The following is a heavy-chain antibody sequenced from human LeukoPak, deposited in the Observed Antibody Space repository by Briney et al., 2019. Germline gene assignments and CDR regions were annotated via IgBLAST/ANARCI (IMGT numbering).Heavy chain of an antibody. CDR2: ISHNGETK. V-gene: IGHV3-11*01. D-gene: IGHD6-13*01. CDR3: ARDRHGYFDY. J-gene: IGHJ4*02. Sequence: PGGSLRLSCAASGFTFSDHYMIWLRQAPGKGLEAISYISHNGETKYYADSVKGRLSLSRDNAKSSLYLQMNSLRVEDTAVYYCARDRHGYFDYWGQGTLVTVSS. CDR1: GFTFSDHY.